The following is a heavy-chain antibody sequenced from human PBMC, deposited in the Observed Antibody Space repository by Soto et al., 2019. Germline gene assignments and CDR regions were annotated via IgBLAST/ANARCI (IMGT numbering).Heavy chain of an antibody. CDR3: ARSFGWYAVDS. CDR2: MSHGGST. V-gene: IGHV4-4*02. CDR1: GVSIDSSYW. Sequence: QVQLQESGPGLVKPSGTLSLEPSGTLSRTCDVSGVSIDSSYWWGWVRQPPGKDLEWLGDMSHGGSTNYNPSLKSRVTILLDTPTNQFSLRLSFVTAADTATYNCARSFGWYAVDSWCQGILVTVSS. D-gene: IGHD6-19*01. J-gene: IGHJ4*02.